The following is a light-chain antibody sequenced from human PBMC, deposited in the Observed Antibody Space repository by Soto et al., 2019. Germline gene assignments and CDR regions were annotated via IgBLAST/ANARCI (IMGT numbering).Light chain of an antibody. Sequence: QSALTQPASVSGSPGQSITISCTGTSSDVGAYNYVSWYQQHPGKAPKLMIYEVSNRPSGVSDRFSGSKSDSTASLSIFGLQAEDEADYYCCSYASTSTYVFGPGTQLTVL. CDR1: SSDVGAYNY. V-gene: IGLV2-14*01. J-gene: IGLJ1*01. CDR2: EVS. CDR3: CSYASTSTYV.